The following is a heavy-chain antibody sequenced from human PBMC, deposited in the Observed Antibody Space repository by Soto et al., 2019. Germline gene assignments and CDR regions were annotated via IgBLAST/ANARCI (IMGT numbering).Heavy chain of an antibody. Sequence: SVKVSCKASGGTFSSYTISWVRQAPGQGLEWMGRIIPILGIANYAQKFQGRVTITADKSTSTAYMELSSLRSEDTAVYYCARDNGVDYYDSSGYYYWGQGTLVTVSS. CDR2: IIPILGIA. CDR1: GGTFSSYT. J-gene: IGHJ4*02. CDR3: ARDNGVDYYDSSGYYY. D-gene: IGHD3-22*01. V-gene: IGHV1-69*04.